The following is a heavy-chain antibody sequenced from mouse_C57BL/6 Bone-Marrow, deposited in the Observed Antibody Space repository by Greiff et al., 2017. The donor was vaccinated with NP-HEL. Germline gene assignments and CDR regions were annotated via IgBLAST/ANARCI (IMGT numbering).Heavy chain of an antibody. CDR3: TRSRLLRKGWFAY. V-gene: IGHV1-5*01. Sequence: DVQLQESGTVLARPGASVKMSCKTSGYTFTSYWMHWVKQRPGQGLEWIGAIYPGNSDTSYNQKFKGKAKLTAVTSASTAYMELSSLTNEDSAVYYCTRSRLLRKGWFAYWGQGTLVTVSA. D-gene: IGHD2-3*01. CDR2: IYPGNSDT. J-gene: IGHJ3*01. CDR1: GYTFTSYW.